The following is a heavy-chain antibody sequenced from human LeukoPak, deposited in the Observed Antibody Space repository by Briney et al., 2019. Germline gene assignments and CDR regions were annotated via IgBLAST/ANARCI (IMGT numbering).Heavy chain of an antibody. CDR1: GGSISTYY. J-gene: IGHJ4*02. D-gene: IGHD6-6*01. Sequence: SETLSLTCTVSGGSISTYYWTWIRQPPGKGLEGMGYIYYSGSTNYNPSLKSRVTISVDTSKNQFSLKLNSVTAADTAVYYCASHRAYSSSSPFDYWGQGTLVTVSS. CDR2: IYYSGST. CDR3: ASHRAYSSSSPFDY. V-gene: IGHV4-59*01.